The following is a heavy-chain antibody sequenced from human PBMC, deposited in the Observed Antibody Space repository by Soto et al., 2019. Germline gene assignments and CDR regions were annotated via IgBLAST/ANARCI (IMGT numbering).Heavy chain of an antibody. Sequence: ASVKVSCKASGYTFTGYYMHWVRQAPGQGLEWMGWINPNSGGTNYAQKFQGWVTMTRDTSISTAYMELSRLRSDDTAVYYCARESNYYGSGSYYNGLLHMDVWGQGTTVTV. CDR1: GYTFTGYY. J-gene: IGHJ6*02. CDR3: ARESNYYGSGSYYNGLLHMDV. V-gene: IGHV1-2*04. D-gene: IGHD3-10*01. CDR2: INPNSGGT.